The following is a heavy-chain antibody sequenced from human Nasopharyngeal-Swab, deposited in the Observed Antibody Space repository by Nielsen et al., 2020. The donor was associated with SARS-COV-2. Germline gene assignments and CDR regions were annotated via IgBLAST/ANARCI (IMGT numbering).Heavy chain of an antibody. D-gene: IGHD6-13*01. CDR3: AKEVGSSCCNWFDP. Sequence: ESLKIPCAAPGFTFSNFAMSWVRQAPGKGLEWVSVISGGSDSTYYTDSVRGRFTISRDNSKNTLYLQMNSLRAEDTAVYYCAKEVGSSCCNWFDPWGQGTLVTVSS. V-gene: IGHV3-23*01. CDR1: GFTFSNFA. J-gene: IGHJ5*02. CDR2: ISGGSDST.